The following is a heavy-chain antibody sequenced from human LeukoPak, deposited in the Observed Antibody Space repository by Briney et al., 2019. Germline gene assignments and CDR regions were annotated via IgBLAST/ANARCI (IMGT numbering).Heavy chain of an antibody. V-gene: IGHV3-11*01. J-gene: IGHJ4*02. CDR2: ISRGGSTI. CDR1: GFTFSDYY. Sequence: GGSLRLSRAASGFTFSDYYMNWIRQAPGKGLEWVSHISRGGSTIYYADSVKGRFTISRDNAKNSLYLQMNSLRAEDTAVYYCARVYSSSWSYFDYWGQGTLVTVSS. CDR3: ARVYSSSWSYFDY. D-gene: IGHD6-13*01.